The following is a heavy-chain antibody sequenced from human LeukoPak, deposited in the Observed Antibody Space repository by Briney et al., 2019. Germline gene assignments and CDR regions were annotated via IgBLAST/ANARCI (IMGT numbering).Heavy chain of an antibody. D-gene: IGHD1-26*01. CDR3: ARAGRGSYYGRFYFDY. J-gene: IGHJ4*02. V-gene: IGHV4-39*01. CDR2: IYYSGST. Sequence: WVRQPPGKGLEWIGTIYYSGSTYYNPSLKSRITISVDTSKNQFSLKVSSVTAADTAVYYCARAGRGSYYGRFYFDYWGQGTLVTVSS.